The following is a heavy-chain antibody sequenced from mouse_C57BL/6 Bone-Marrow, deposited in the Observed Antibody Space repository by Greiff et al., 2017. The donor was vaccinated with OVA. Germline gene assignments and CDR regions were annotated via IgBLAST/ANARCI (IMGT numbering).Heavy chain of an antibody. CDR3: ARRKSNSYYFDY. CDR1: GYTFTSYW. J-gene: IGHJ2*01. CDR2: IHPNSGST. V-gene: IGHV1-64*01. Sequence: VQLQQPGAELVKPGASVKLSCKASGYTFTSYWMHWVKQRPGQGLEWIGMIHPNSGSTNYNEKFKSKATLTVDKSSSTAYMQLSSLTSEDSAVYYCARRKSNSYYFDYWGQGTTLTVSS. D-gene: IGHD2-5*01.